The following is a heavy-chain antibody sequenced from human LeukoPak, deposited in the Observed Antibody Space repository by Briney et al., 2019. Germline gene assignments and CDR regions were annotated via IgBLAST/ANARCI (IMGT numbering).Heavy chain of an antibody. CDR2: ISSSGSTI. V-gene: IGHV3-11*01. CDR1: GFTFSDYY. Sequence: GGSLRLSCAASGFTFSDYYMSWIRQAPGKGLEWVSYISSSGSTIYYADSVKGRFTISRDNAKNSLYLQMNSLRAEDTAVYYCARDTSPDYYDSSGFDYWGQGTLVTVSP. CDR3: ARDTSPDYYDSSGFDY. D-gene: IGHD3-22*01. J-gene: IGHJ4*02.